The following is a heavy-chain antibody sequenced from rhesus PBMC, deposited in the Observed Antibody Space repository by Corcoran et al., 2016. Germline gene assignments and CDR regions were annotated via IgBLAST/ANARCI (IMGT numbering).Heavy chain of an antibody. V-gene: IGHV1-156*01. D-gene: IGHD2-39*01. CDR2: VHPVYGTG. J-gene: IGHJ2*01. Sequence: EVHLVQSGAEVKKPGASVKVSCKVSGYTFTEFSVHWVRQAPGKGLEGMGGVHPVYGTGIHAEKFQGRVTMTEDTSTDTAYMELSSLRSEDTAVYYCARSVGAYYFDLWGPGTPITISS. CDR1: GYTFTEFS. CDR3: ARSVGAYYFDL.